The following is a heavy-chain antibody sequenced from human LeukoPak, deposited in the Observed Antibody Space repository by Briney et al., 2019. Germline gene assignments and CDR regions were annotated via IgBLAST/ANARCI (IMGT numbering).Heavy chain of an antibody. CDR2: INHSGST. D-gene: IGHD3-3*01. V-gene: IGHV4-34*01. J-gene: IGHJ4*02. CDR3: ARGGFSGVLRFLEWELDY. CDR1: GGSFSGYY. Sequence: SETLSLTCVVYGGSFSGYYWSWIRQPPGKGLEWIGEINHSGSTNYNPSLKSRVTISVDTSKNQFSLKLSSVTAADTAVYYCARGGFSGVLRFLEWELDYWGQGTLVTVSS.